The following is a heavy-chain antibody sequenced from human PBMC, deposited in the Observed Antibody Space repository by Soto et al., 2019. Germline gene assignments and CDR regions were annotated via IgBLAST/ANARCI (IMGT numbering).Heavy chain of an antibody. J-gene: IGHJ4*02. D-gene: IGHD1-26*01. CDR3: ARGIGMGSYPLFDY. V-gene: IGHV4-59*01. CDR2: IYCSGST. CDR1: GGSISSYY. Sequence: QVQLQESGPGLVKPSETLSLTCTVSGGSISSYYWSWIRQPPGKGLEWIGYIYCSGSTNYNPSLKSRVNISVDTSKNQFSLKLSSVTAADTAVYYCARGIGMGSYPLFDYWGQGTLVTVSS.